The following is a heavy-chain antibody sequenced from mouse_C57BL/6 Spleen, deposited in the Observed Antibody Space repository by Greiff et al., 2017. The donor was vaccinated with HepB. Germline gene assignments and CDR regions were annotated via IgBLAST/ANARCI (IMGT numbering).Heavy chain of an antibody. D-gene: IGHD2-4*01. CDR2: IDPETGGT. J-gene: IGHJ2*01. CDR3: TRERMITTLLDY. V-gene: IGHV1-15*01. CDR1: GYTFTDYE. Sequence: VKLQESGAELVRPGASVTLSCKASGYTFTDYEMHWVKQTPVHGLEWIGAIDPETGGTAYNQKFKGKAILTADKSSSTAYMELRSLTSEDSAVYYCTRERMITTLLDYWGQGTTLTVSS.